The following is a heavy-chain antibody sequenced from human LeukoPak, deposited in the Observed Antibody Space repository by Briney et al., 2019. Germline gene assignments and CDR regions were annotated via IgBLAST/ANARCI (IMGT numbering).Heavy chain of an antibody. Sequence: SGGSLRLSCAASGFTFSNAWMSWVRQAPGKGLEWVGRIKSKTDGGTTDYAAPVKGRFTISRDDSKNTLYLQMNSLKTEDTAVYYCTTDPDYYGLVYFDYWGQGTLVTVSS. CDR3: TTDPDYYGLVYFDY. J-gene: IGHJ4*02. CDR1: GFTFSNAW. D-gene: IGHD3-10*01. V-gene: IGHV3-15*01. CDR2: IKSKTDGGTT.